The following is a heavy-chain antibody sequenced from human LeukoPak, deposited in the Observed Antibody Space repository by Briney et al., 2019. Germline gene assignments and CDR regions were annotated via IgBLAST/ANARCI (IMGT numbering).Heavy chain of an antibody. V-gene: IGHV3-23*01. CDR1: GFTFSNFA. D-gene: IGHD3-22*01. J-gene: IGHJ4*02. CDR2: ISGGGSAT. Sequence: GGSLRLSCAASGFTFSNFAMNWVRQAPGKGLEWVPAISGGGSATFYAASVKGRFTISRDNSKNTVFLQMNSLRAEDTAVYYCAKNSDISVYYSEGFDYWGQGTLATVSS. CDR3: AKNSDISVYYSEGFDY.